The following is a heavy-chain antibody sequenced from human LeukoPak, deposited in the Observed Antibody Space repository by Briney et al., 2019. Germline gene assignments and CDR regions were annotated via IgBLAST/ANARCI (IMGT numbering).Heavy chain of an antibody. J-gene: IGHJ5*02. Sequence: SETLSLTCTVSGGSISSTTYYWGWIRQTPGKGLEWIGSIYYSGSTYYNPSLKSRVTISVYTSKNLFSLKLSSVTAADTAVYYCARDNSVRDEAWWFNPWGQGTLVTVSS. CDR3: ARDNSVRDEAWWFNP. D-gene: IGHD5-24*01. V-gene: IGHV4-39*07. CDR1: GGSISSTTYY. CDR2: IYYSGST.